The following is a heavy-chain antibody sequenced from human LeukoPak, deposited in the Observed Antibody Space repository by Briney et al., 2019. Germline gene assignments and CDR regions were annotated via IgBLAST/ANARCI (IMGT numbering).Heavy chain of an antibody. V-gene: IGHV3-30-3*01. D-gene: IGHD4-17*01. Sequence: PGGSLRLSCAASGFTFSSYAMHWVRQAPGKGLEWVAVISYDGSNKYYADSVKGRFTISRDNSKNTLYLQMNSLRAEDTAVYYCARDRMTTVTKGYYYGMDVWGQGTTVTVSS. J-gene: IGHJ6*02. CDR1: GFTFSSYA. CDR2: ISYDGSNK. CDR3: ARDRMTTVTKGYYYGMDV.